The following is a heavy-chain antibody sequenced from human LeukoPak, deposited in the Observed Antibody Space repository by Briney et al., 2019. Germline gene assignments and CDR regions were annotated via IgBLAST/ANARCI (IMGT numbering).Heavy chain of an antibody. Sequence: GRSLRLSCAAPGFTFSSYGMHGVRQAPGKGLEWVAVISYDGSNKYYADSAKGRFTISRDNSKNTLYLQMDSLRVEDTAVYYCAPEGDGYILFDYWGQGTLVTVSS. CDR1: GFTFSSYG. D-gene: IGHD5-24*01. V-gene: IGHV3-30*03. J-gene: IGHJ4*02. CDR2: ISYDGSNK. CDR3: APEGDGYILFDY.